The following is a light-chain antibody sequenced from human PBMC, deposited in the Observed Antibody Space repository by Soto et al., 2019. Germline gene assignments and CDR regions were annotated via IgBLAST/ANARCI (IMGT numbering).Light chain of an antibody. CDR3: QQYGLSPLT. J-gene: IGKJ1*01. Sequence: DIVLTQSPGTLSSSPGERATLSCRASQSISSSYLAWYQQRPGQAPRLLIYGASSRATGIPDRFSGSGSGTDFTLTISRLEPEAFAVYYCQQYGLSPLTFGQGTKVEI. CDR2: GAS. CDR1: QSISSSY. V-gene: IGKV3-20*01.